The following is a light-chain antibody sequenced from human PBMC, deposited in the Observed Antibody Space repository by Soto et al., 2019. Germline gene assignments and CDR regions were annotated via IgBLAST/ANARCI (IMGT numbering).Light chain of an antibody. CDR1: SSNIGSNT. V-gene: IGLV1-44*01. CDR3: SSYSTTNILV. Sequence: QSVLTQPPSASGTPGQRVTISCSGSSSNIGSNTVNWYQQLPGTAPKLLIYSNNQRPSGVPDRFSGSKSGNTASLVISGLQANDEADYYCSSYSTTNILVFGSGTKVTVL. J-gene: IGLJ1*01. CDR2: SNN.